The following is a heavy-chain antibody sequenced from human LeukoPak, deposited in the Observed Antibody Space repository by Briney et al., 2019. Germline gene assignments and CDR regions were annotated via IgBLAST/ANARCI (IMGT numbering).Heavy chain of an antibody. CDR1: GFSFKGYW. CDR3: ARQPALTHSHFDY. V-gene: IGHV3-7*01. CDR2: IELDEHNK. J-gene: IGHJ4*02. Sequence: PGGSLRLSCAASGFSFKGYWMSWVRQAPGKGLQWVAHIELDEHNKYYVASVKGRFTISRDNAKNSLYLQMDSLRAEDTAVYYCARQPALTHSHFDYWGQGTLVTVSS.